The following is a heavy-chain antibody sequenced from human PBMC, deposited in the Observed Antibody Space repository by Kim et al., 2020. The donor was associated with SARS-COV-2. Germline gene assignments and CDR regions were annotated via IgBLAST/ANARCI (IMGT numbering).Heavy chain of an antibody. CDR1: GYSFTSYW. D-gene: IGHD3-9*01. CDR2: IYPGEYDT. V-gene: IGHV5-51*01. Sequence: GESLKISCKGSGYSFTSYWIGWVRQMPGKGLEGMGIIYPGEYDTRYSPSFQGQVTISADKSISTAYLQWSSLKASDTAMYYCARHVVCSGFDWLTCPWDWGQGTLVTVSS. CDR3: ARHVVCSGFDWLTCPWD. J-gene: IGHJ4*02.